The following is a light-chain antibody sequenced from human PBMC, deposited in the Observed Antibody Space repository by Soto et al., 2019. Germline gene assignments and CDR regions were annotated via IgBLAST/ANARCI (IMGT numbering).Light chain of an antibody. CDR3: QQYNSYSPSWT. CDR2: DAS. J-gene: IGKJ1*01. V-gene: IGKV1-5*01. CDR1: QSISSW. Sequence: DIQMTQSPSTLSASVGDRVTITCRASQSISSWLAWYQQKPGKAPKLLIYDASSLESGVPSRFSGSGSGTEFTLTISSLQPDDFATYYCQQYNSYSPSWTFCQGTKVEIK.